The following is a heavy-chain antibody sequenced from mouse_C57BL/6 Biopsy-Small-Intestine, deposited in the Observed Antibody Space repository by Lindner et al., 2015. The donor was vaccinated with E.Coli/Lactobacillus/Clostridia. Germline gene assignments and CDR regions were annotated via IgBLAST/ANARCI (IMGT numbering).Heavy chain of an antibody. Sequence: VQRQESGAELARPGASVKLSCKASGYTFTSYGISWVKQRTGQGLEWIGEIYPRSGNTYYNEKFKGKATLTADKSSSTAYMGLRSLTSEDSAVYFCAREGGSTVVTSYYYAMDYWGQGTSVTVSS. CDR3: AREGGSTVVTSYYYAMDY. V-gene: IGHV1-81*01. CDR1: GYTFTSYG. CDR2: IYPRSGNT. D-gene: IGHD1-1*01. J-gene: IGHJ4*01.